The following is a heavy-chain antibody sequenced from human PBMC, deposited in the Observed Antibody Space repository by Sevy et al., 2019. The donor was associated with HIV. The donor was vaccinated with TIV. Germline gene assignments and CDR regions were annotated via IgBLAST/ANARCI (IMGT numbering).Heavy chain of an antibody. V-gene: IGHV4-30-4*01. CDR1: GGSISSGDYY. CDR2: IYYSGTT. J-gene: IGHJ5*02. D-gene: IGHD2-2*01. Sequence: SETLSLTCTVSGGSISSGDYYWTWIRQSPGKGLEWIGYIYYSGTTYYNPSLKSRVTIPVDTSKDQFSLRLISVTAADTAVYYGARYCISTSPRDWFDPWGQGTLVTVSS. CDR3: ARYCISTSPRDWFDP.